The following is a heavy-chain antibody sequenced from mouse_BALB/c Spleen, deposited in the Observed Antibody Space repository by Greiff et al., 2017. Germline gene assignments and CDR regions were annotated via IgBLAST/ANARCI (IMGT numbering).Heavy chain of an antibody. V-gene: IGHV1S81*02. J-gene: IGHJ4*01. CDR1: GYTFTSYY. Sequence: QVHVKQSGAELVKPGASVKLSCKASGYTFTSYYMYWVKQRPGQGLEWIGEINPSNGGTNFNEKFKSKATLTVDKSSSTAYMQLSSLTSEDSAVYYCTRTYAMDYWGQGTSVTVSS. CDR2: INPSNGGT. CDR3: TRTYAMDY.